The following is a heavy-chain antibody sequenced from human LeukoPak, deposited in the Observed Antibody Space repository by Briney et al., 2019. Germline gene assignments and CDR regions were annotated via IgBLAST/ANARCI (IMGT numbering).Heavy chain of an antibody. Sequence: GGSLRLSCAASGFTFSSYSMNWVRQAPGKGLEWVSSISSSSTYIYYADSVKGRFTISRDNAKNSLYLQMNSLRVEDTAVYYCARVGCSGGRCPGYGMDVWGQGTTVTVT. D-gene: IGHD2-15*01. CDR2: ISSSSTYI. CDR1: GFTFSSYS. V-gene: IGHV3-21*01. J-gene: IGHJ6*01. CDR3: ARVGCSGGRCPGYGMDV.